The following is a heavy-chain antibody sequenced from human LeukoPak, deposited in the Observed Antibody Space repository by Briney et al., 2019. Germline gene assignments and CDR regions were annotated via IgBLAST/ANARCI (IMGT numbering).Heavy chain of an antibody. Sequence: SEALSLTCTVSGGSISSSSYYWGWIRQPPGKGLEWIGSIFYGGTTYYNLSLKSGVTISVDTSKNQFSLKLSSVTAADTAVYYCARVGTYYGDYAGYWYFDLWGRGTLVTVSS. CDR3: ARVGTYYGDYAGYWYFDL. CDR2: IFYGGTT. J-gene: IGHJ2*01. V-gene: IGHV4-39*07. CDR1: GGSISSSSYY. D-gene: IGHD4-17*01.